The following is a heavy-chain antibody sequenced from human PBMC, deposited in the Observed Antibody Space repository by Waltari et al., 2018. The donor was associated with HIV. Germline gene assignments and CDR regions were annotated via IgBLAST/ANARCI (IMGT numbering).Heavy chain of an antibody. Sequence: QVQLQESGPGLVKPSETLSLTCTVSGGSISSYYWSWIRQPPGKGLEWIGYIYYSGSTNYNPSLKSRVTISVDTSKNQFSLKLSSVTAADTAVYYCARDHPVHDYWGQGTLVTVSS. CDR2: IYYSGST. V-gene: IGHV4-59*01. CDR1: GGSISSYY. CDR3: ARDHPVHDY. J-gene: IGHJ4*02.